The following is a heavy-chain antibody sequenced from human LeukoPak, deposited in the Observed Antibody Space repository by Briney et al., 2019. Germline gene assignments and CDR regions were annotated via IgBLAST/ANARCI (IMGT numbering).Heavy chain of an antibody. V-gene: IGHV4-34*01. CDR2: INHSGST. Sequence: PSETLSLTCAVYGGSFSGYYWSWIRQPPGKGLEWIGEINHSGSTNYNPSLKSRVTISVDTSENQFSLKLSSVTAADTAVYYCARGKYSYGYSYRSYGMDVWGQGTTVTVSS. CDR3: ARGKYSYGYSYRSYGMDV. J-gene: IGHJ6*02. CDR1: GGSFSGYY. D-gene: IGHD5-18*01.